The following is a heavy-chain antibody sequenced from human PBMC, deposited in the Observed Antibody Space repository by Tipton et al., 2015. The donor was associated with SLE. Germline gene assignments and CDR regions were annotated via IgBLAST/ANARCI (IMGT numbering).Heavy chain of an antibody. J-gene: IGHJ4*02. CDR3: ARSPGRLRSMDY. V-gene: IGHV4-61*01. Sequence: TLSLTCTVSGGSISSGSYYWSWIRQPPGKGLEWIGYIYYSGSTNYKPSLKSRVTISVDTSKNQFSLKLNSVTAADTAMYFCARSPGRLRSMDYWGQGTLVTVSS. CDR2: IYYSGST. CDR1: GGSISSGSYY. D-gene: IGHD3-3*01.